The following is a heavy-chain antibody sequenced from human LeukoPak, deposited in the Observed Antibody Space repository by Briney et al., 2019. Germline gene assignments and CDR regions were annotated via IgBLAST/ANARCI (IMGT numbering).Heavy chain of an antibody. Sequence: GGSLRLSCAASGFTFSSYGMHWVRQAPGKGLEWVAFIHYDGTNEYYADSVKGRFTISRDNSKNTLYLQMNSLRADDTAVYYCARARATVTRISSFDIWGQGTMVTVSS. D-gene: IGHD4-17*01. CDR1: GFTFSSYG. CDR3: ARARATVTRISSFDI. V-gene: IGHV3-30*02. CDR2: IHYDGTNE. J-gene: IGHJ3*02.